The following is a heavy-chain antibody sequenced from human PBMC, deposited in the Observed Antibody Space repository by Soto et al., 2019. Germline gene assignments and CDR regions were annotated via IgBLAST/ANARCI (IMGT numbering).Heavy chain of an antibody. CDR1: GFTFSNYA. V-gene: IGHV3-23*01. CDR3: AKDRTVAARNFDY. Sequence: GGSLRLSCAASGFTFSNYAMGWVRQAPGKGLEWVSSISTSIDATYYADSVKGRFTISRDDSKNTLYLQMNSLRAEDTAVYYCAKDRTVAARNFDYWGQGTLVTVSS. J-gene: IGHJ4*02. D-gene: IGHD6-6*01. CDR2: ISTSIDAT.